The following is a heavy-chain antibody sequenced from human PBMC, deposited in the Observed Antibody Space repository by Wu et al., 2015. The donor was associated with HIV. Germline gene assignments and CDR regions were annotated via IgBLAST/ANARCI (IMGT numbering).Heavy chain of an antibody. J-gene: IGHJ6*02. CDR1: GGTFSSYA. Sequence: QVQLVQSGAEVKKPGSSVKVSCKASGGTFSSYAISWVRQAPGQGLEWMGGIIPIFGTANYAQKFQGRVTITTDESTSTAYMELSSLRSEDTAVYYCARDRLGYCSSTSCPTTYYYYGMDVWGQGTTVTVSS. CDR3: ARDRLGYCSSTSCPTTYYYYGMDV. D-gene: IGHD2-2*01. CDR2: IIPIFGTA. V-gene: IGHV1-69*05.